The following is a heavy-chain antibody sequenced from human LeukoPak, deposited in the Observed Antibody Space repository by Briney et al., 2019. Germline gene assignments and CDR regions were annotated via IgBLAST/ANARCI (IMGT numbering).Heavy chain of an antibody. D-gene: IGHD3-3*01. CDR2: ISAYNGNT. J-gene: IGHJ4*02. Sequence: ASVKVSCKASGYTFTSYGISWVRQAPGQGLEWMGWISAYNGNTNYAQKLQGRVTMTTDTSTSTAYMELRSLRSDDTAVYYCARKGAYDFWSGYYLFDYWGQGTLVTVSS. CDR1: GYTFTSYG. V-gene: IGHV1-18*01. CDR3: ARKGAYDFWSGYYLFDY.